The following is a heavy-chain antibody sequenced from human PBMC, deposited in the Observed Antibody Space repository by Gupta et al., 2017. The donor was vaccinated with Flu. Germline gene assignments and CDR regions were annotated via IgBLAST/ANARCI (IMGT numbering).Heavy chain of an antibody. D-gene: IGHD2-21*02. CDR2: IYPGDSDT. J-gene: IGHJ2*01. V-gene: IGHV5-51*01. Sequence: GWVRQMPGKGLEWMGIIYPGDSDTRYSPSFQGQVTISADKSISTAYLQWSSLKASDTAMYYCARQSWVVTPLLSARYFDLWGRGTLVTVSS. CDR3: ARQSWVVTPLLSARYFDL.